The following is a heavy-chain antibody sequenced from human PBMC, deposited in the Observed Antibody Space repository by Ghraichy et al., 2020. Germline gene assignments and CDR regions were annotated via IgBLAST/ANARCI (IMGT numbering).Heavy chain of an antibody. CDR1: GDSLRSGGYS. D-gene: IGHD3-16*02. Sequence: LRLSCAVSGDSLRSGGYSWSWIRQPPGKGLEWIGYIYDSGTTYYNPSLKSRVTISVDAPKNQFSLKLSSVTAADTAVYYCASGGSYTSFYYMDVWGKGTTVTVSS. CDR3: ASGGSYTSFYYMDV. V-gene: IGHV4-30-4*07. J-gene: IGHJ6*03. CDR2: IYDSGTT.